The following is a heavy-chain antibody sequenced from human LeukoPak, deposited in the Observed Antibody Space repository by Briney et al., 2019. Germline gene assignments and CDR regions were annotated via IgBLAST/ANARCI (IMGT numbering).Heavy chain of an antibody. CDR3: ARHGPLRRPQTRFDY. CDR1: GGSISSSSYY. J-gene: IGHJ4*02. Sequence: SETLSLTCTVSGGSISSSSYYWGWIRQPPGKGLEWIGSIYYSGSTYYNPSLKSRVTISVDTSKNQFSLTLSSVTAADTAVYYCARHGPLRRPQTRFDYWGQGTLVTVSS. D-gene: IGHD3-16*01. V-gene: IGHV4-39*01. CDR2: IYYSGST.